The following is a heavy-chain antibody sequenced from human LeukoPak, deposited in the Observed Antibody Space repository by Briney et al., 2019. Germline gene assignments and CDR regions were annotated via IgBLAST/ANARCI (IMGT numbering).Heavy chain of an antibody. CDR3: ARHIAVAAPNDY. V-gene: IGHV4-59*08. J-gene: IGHJ4*02. CDR1: GGSISSYY. D-gene: IGHD6-19*01. CDR2: IYYSGST. Sequence: MASETLSLTCTVSGGSISSYYWSWIRQPPGKGLEWIGYIYYSGSTNYNPSLKSRVTISVDTSKNQFSLKLSSVTAADTAVYYCARHIAVAAPNDYWGQGTLVTVSS.